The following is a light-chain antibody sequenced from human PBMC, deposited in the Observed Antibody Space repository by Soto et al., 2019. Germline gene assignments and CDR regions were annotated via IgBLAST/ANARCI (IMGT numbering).Light chain of an antibody. CDR2: DVS. V-gene: IGLV2-14*01. CDR1: SSDVGVYNY. CDR3: SSYTSSSTLLDV. Sequence: QSALTQPASVSGSPGQSITISCTGTSSDVGVYNYVSWYQQHPGKAPKLMIYDVSNRPSGVSNRFSGSESGNTASLTISGLQAEDEADYYCSSYTSSSTLLDVFGTGTKLTVL. J-gene: IGLJ1*01.